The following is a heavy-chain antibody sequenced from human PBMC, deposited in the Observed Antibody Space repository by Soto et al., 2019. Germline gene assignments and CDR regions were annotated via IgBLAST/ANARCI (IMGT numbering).Heavy chain of an antibody. CDR2: ISYDGSNK. V-gene: IGHV3-30*18. CDR1: GFTFSSYG. J-gene: IGHJ3*02. CDR3: AKFIFARIEEARSRAFDI. Sequence: QVQLVESGGGVVQPGRSLRLSCAASGFTFSSYGMHWVRQAPGKGLEWVAVISYDGSNKYYADSVKGRFTISRDNSKNTLYLQMNSLRAEDTAVYYCAKFIFARIEEARSRAFDIWGQGTMVTVSS. D-gene: IGHD6-13*01.